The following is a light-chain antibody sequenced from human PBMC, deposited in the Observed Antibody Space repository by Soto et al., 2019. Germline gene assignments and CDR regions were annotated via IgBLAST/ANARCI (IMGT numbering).Light chain of an antibody. J-gene: IGLJ3*02. CDR1: SSDIGSYNY. CDR3: VSYAGRNTECV. CDR2: EVT. Sequence: QSALTQPPSASGSPGQSVTISCTGTSSDIGSYNYVSWYQQHPGKAPKFMIYEVTKRSSGGPDRFSGSKSDNTASLTVSGLPAEDEAAYYFVSYAGRNTECVFGGGTKLTVL. V-gene: IGLV2-8*01.